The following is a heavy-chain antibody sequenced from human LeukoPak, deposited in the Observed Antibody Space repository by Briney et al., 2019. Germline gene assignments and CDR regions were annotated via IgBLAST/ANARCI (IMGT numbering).Heavy chain of an antibody. D-gene: IGHD1-26*01. CDR2: ISSSSSYI. CDR1: GFTFSSYS. J-gene: IGHJ4*02. CDR3: ARADSGSYYFDY. Sequence: GGSLRLSCAASGFTFSSYSMTWVRQAPRKGLEWVSSISSSSSYIYYADSVKGRFTISRDNAKNSLYLQMNSLRAEDTAVYYCARADSGSYYFDYWGQGTLVTVSS. V-gene: IGHV3-21*01.